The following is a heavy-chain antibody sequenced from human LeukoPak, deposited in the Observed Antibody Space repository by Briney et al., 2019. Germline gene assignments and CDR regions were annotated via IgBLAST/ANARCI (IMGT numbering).Heavy chain of an antibody. V-gene: IGHV3-23*01. Sequence: GGSLRLSCTGSGFTFSRYAMVWVRQAPGKGLEWVSAMRGDGGDIRYADSVKGRFTISRDNSKNTLYLQMNSLRAGDTAVYYCTTAYSSETMLDAFDIWGQGTMVTVSS. CDR3: TTAYSSETMLDAFDI. CDR1: GFTFSRYA. D-gene: IGHD4-11*01. J-gene: IGHJ3*02. CDR2: MRGDGGDI.